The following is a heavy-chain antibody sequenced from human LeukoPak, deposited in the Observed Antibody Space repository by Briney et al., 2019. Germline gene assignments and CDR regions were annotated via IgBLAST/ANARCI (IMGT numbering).Heavy chain of an antibody. Sequence: SETLSLTCTVSGGSISSSSYYWGWIRQPPGKGLEWIGSIYYSGSTYYNPSLKSRVTISVDTSKNQFSLKLSSVTAADTAVYYCARDGSGYSGYEEDWGQGTLVTVSS. J-gene: IGHJ4*02. V-gene: IGHV4-39*07. CDR2: IYYSGST. D-gene: IGHD5-12*01. CDR1: GGSISSSSYY. CDR3: ARDGSGYSGYEED.